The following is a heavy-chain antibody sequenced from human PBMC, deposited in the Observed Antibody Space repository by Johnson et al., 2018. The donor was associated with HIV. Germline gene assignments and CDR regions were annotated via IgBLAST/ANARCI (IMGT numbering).Heavy chain of an antibody. Sequence: VQLVESGGRLVQPGGSLRLSCAASGFTFNDHGMSWVRQAPGKGLEWVSGINWNGGSTGYADSVKGRFTISRDNSKNTLYLQMNSLRAEDTALYYCARELGIQSLDLWGQGTMVTVSS. D-gene: IGHD7-27*01. V-gene: IGHV3-20*04. CDR3: ARELGIQSLDL. CDR2: INWNGGST. CDR1: GFTFNDHG. J-gene: IGHJ3*01.